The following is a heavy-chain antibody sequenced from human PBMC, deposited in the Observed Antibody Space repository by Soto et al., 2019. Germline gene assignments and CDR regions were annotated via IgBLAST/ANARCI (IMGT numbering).Heavy chain of an antibody. CDR2: IYPGHSDT. Sequence: GESLKISCKGSGYSFTSYWSGWVRQMPEKGLEWMGMIYPGHSDTRYSPSFQLQVTISADKSISTAYLQGSSRTGSDTAMYYCARIWVDYSNSPTRYSSYYGMEVWGQGTTVTVSS. CDR1: GYSFTSYW. V-gene: IGHV5-51*01. J-gene: IGHJ6*01. D-gene: IGHD4-4*01. CDR3: ARIWVDYSNSPTRYSSYYGMEV.